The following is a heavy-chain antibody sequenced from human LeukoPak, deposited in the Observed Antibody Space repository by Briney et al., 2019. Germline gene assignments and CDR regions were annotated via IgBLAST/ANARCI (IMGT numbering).Heavy chain of an antibody. CDR3: ARVSYYYDSSGYYYFDY. Sequence: SETLSLTCAVYGGSFSGYYWSWIRQPPGKGLEWIGEINHSGSTNYNPSLKSRVTISVDTSKNQFSLKLSSVTAADTAVYYCARVSYYYDSSGYYYFDYWGQGTLVTVSS. CDR2: INHSGST. V-gene: IGHV4-34*01. D-gene: IGHD3-22*01. J-gene: IGHJ4*02. CDR1: GGSFSGYY.